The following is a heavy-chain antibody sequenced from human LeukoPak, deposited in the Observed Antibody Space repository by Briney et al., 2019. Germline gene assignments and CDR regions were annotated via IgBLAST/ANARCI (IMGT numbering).Heavy chain of an antibody. CDR2: ISWNSVSI. Sequence: PGRSLRLSCAASGITFDDYAMYWVRQGPGKGLEWVAGISWNSVSIGYADSVKGRFTISRDNAKNTLYLQMNSRRNEDTALYYCAKELGGGSVGLDIWGEGTMVTVSS. CDR3: AKELGGGSVGLDI. CDR1: GITFDDYA. V-gene: IGHV3-9*01. J-gene: IGHJ3*02. D-gene: IGHD6-19*01.